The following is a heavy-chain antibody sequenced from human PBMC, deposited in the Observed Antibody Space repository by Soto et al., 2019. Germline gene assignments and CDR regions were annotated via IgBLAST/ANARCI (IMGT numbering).Heavy chain of an antibody. Sequence: SETLSLTCTVSGGSISSGDYYWSWIRQPPGKGLEWIGYIYYSGSTYYNPSLKSRVTISVDTSKNQFSLKLSSVTAADTAVYYCARESESYVDWLDPWGQGTLVTVSS. D-gene: IGHD1-26*01. CDR3: ARESESYVDWLDP. CDR2: IYYSGST. V-gene: IGHV4-30-4*01. J-gene: IGHJ5*02. CDR1: GGSISSGDYY.